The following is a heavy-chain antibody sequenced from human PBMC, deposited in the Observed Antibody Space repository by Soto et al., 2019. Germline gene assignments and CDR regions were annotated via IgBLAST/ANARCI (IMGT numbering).Heavy chain of an antibody. J-gene: IGHJ5*02. CDR3: ARGRAPPPYCSGGSCPSWGGFDP. CDR2: IYHSGST. Sequence: QLQLQESGSGLVKPSQTLSLTCAVSGGSISSGGYSWSWIRQPPGKGLEWIGYIYHSGSTYYNPSHKSRVTIAVDRSKNQFSLKLSSVTAADTAVYYCARGRAPPPYCSGGSCPSWGGFDPWGQGTLVTVSS. D-gene: IGHD2-15*01. CDR1: GGSISSGGYS. V-gene: IGHV4-30-2*01.